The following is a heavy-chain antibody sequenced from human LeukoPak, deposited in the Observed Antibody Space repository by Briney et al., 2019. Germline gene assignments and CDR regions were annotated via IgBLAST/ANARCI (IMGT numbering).Heavy chain of an antibody. Sequence: GGSLRLSCPASGFTFDNYGMNWIRQAPGKGLEWVSGINWNGGSTGYADSVKGRFTISRDNAKNSLYLQMDSLRAEDTAVYYCARLVWLPDSWGQGTLVTVSS. J-gene: IGHJ4*02. V-gene: IGHV3-20*04. CDR3: ARLVWLPDS. D-gene: IGHD3/OR15-3a*01. CDR2: INWNGGST. CDR1: GFTFDNYG.